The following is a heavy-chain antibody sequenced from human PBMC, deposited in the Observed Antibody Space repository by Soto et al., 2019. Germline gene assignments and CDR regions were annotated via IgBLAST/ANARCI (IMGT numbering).Heavy chain of an antibody. CDR2: INHSGST. V-gene: IGHV4-34*01. Sequence: QVQLQQWGAGLLKPSETLSLTCAVYGGSFSGYYWSWIRQPPGKGLEWIGEINHSGSTNYNPSLKSRVTISVDTSKNQFSLKLSSVTAADTAVYYCARDMGYYGSGSYYVWCQGTLVTVSS. D-gene: IGHD3-10*01. CDR3: ARDMGYYGSGSYYV. J-gene: IGHJ4*02. CDR1: GGSFSGYY.